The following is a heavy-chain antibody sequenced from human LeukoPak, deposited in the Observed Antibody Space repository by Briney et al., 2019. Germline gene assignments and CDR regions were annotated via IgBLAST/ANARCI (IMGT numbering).Heavy chain of an antibody. CDR2: INHSGST. D-gene: IGHD5-18*01. CDR1: GGSFSGYY. V-gene: IGHV4-34*01. Sequence: SETLSLTCAVYGGSFSGYYWSWIRQPPGKGLEWIGEINHSGSTSYNPSLNSRVTISIDTTKKQFSLKLSSVTAADTAVYYCARPRGPNTAMVYFDYWGQGTLVTVSS. CDR3: ARPRGPNTAMVYFDY. J-gene: IGHJ4*02.